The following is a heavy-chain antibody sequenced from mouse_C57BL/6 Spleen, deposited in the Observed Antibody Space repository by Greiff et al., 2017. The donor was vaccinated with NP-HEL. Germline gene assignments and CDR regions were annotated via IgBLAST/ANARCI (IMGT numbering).Heavy chain of an antibody. V-gene: IGHV1-15*01. CDR1: GYTFTDYE. CDR3: TRAHGY. J-gene: IGHJ2*01. CDR2: IDPETGGT. Sequence: VKLVESGAELVRPGASVTLSCKASGYTFTDYEMHWVKQTPVHGLEWIGAIDPETGGTAYNQKFKGKAILTADKSSSTAYMELRSLTSEDSAVYYCTRAHGYWGQGTTLTVSS.